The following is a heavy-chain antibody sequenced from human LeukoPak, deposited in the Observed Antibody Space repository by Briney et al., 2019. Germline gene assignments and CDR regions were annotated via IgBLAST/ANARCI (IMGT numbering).Heavy chain of an antibody. CDR1: GYTFTGYY. V-gene: IGHV1-2*02. Sequence: ASVKVSCKASGYTFTGYYMHWVRQAPGQGLGWMGWINPNSGGTNYAQKFQGRVTMTRDTSISTAYMELSRLRSDDTAVYYCARIDYYYDSSDYWGQGTLVTVSS. J-gene: IGHJ4*02. D-gene: IGHD3-22*01. CDR2: INPNSGGT. CDR3: ARIDYYYDSSDY.